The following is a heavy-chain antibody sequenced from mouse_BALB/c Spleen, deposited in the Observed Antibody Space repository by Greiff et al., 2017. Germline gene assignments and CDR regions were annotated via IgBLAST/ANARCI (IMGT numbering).Heavy chain of an antibody. CDR2: IDPSDSYT. J-gene: IGHJ3*01. D-gene: IGHD1-1*01. Sequence: QVQLQQPGAELVKPGASVKLSCKASGYTFTSYWMHWVKQRPGQGLEWIGEIDPSDSYTNYNQKFKGKATLTVDKSSSTAYMQLSSLTSEDSAVYYCASRYGPLAWGQGTLVTVSA. CDR3: ASRYGPLA. V-gene: IGHV1-69*02. CDR1: GYTFTSYW.